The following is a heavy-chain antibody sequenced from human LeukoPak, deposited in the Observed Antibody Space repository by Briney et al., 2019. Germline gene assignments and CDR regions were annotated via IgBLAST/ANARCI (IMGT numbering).Heavy chain of an antibody. D-gene: IGHD3-16*01. Sequence: WASVTVFCKASGYTFTGYYMHWVRQAPGQGLEWMGWINPHSGGTNYAQKFKGRVTMTRDTSISTAYMELSRLRSDDTAVYYCAKRGGARGSYWGQGTLVTVSS. V-gene: IGHV1-2*02. CDR2: INPHSGGT. CDR3: AKRGGARGSY. CDR1: GYTFTGYY. J-gene: IGHJ4*02.